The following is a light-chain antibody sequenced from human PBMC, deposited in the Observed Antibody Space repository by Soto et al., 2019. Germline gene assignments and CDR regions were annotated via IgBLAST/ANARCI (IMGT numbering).Light chain of an antibody. V-gene: IGKV3-15*01. CDR1: QSVSSN. CDR2: GAF. CDR3: QQYNDWPLT. J-gene: IGKJ1*01. Sequence: EIVMTQSPATLSVSPGERATLPCRASQSVSSNLAWYQQKPGQAPSLLIYGAFTRATGIPARFSGTGSGTEFTLTISSLQSEDFALYYCQQYNDWPLTFGQGTKVDI.